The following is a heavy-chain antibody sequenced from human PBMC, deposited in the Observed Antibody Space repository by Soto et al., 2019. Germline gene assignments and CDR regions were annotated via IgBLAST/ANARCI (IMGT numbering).Heavy chain of an antibody. CDR3: VYCSEGYYFDY. CDR1: GGSLSAYY. D-gene: IGHD2-15*01. CDR2: INPSGTT. J-gene: IGHJ4*02. Sequence: SETLSLTCAVYGGSLSAYYWSWIRQPPGKGLEWIGEINPSGTTNYNPSLKSRVTISVDTSKNQFSLKLSSVTAADTAVYYCVYCSEGYYFDYWGQGTLVTVSS. V-gene: IGHV4-34*01.